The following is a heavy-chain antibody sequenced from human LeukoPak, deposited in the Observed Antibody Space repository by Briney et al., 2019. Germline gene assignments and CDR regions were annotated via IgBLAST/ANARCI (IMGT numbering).Heavy chain of an antibody. Sequence: GGSLRLSCAASGFTVSSNYMSWVRQAPGKGLEWVSVIYSGGSTYYADSVKGRFTISRDNSKNTLYLQMNSLRAEDTAVYYCARDLKESQKNRWGQGALVTVSS. CDR2: IYSGGST. J-gene: IGHJ4*02. CDR1: GFTVSSNY. V-gene: IGHV3-66*01. CDR3: ARDLKESQKNR.